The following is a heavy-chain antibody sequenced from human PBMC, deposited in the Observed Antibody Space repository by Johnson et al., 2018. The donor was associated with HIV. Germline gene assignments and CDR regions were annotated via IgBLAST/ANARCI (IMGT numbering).Heavy chain of an antibody. J-gene: IGHJ3*02. V-gene: IGHV3-NL1*01. Sequence: QVQLVESGGGVVQPGRSLRLSCAASGFTFSSYAMHWVRQAPGKGLEWVSVIYSGGSTYYADSVKGRFTISRDNSKNTLYLEMNSLRVEDKAVYYCAKVVTSSSSWQDDAFDIWGQGTVVTVSS. CDR3: AKVVTSSSSWQDDAFDI. CDR2: IYSGGST. CDR1: GFTFSSYA. D-gene: IGHD6-13*01.